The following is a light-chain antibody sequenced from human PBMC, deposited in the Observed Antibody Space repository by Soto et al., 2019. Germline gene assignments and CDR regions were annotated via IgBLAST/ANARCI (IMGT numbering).Light chain of an antibody. CDR1: QSVSSAY. CDR2: AAS. V-gene: IGKV3-20*01. Sequence: DIVLTQSPGPLSLSPGERATLFCRSSQSVSSAYLAWYQHKPGQAPRLLIYAASSRATGIPDRFSGSASGTDFSLTISRLEPEDFAVYYCQQSQSSLPTFGQGTKVDIK. CDR3: QQSQSSLPT. J-gene: IGKJ1*01.